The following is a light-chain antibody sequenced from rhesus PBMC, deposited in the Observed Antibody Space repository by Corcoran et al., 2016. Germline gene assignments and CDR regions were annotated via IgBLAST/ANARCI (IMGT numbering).Light chain of an antibody. CDR1: QSVSSY. Sequence: QVILTQSPATLSLSPGERATLSCRASQSVSSYLAWYQQKPGQAPRLLIYGASSRATGIPDRFSGSGSGTDFTLPISSLGPEDVGVYPCYQHSSGWTFGQGTKVEIK. CDR3: YQHSSGWT. J-gene: IGKJ1*01. CDR2: GAS. V-gene: IGKV3-10*01.